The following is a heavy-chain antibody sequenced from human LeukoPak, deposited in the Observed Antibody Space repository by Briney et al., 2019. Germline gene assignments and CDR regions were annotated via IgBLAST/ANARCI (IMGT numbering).Heavy chain of an antibody. J-gene: IGHJ4*02. CDR1: GASISSSNW. D-gene: IGHD3-16*01. V-gene: IGHV4-4*02. Sequence: SETLSLTCAVSGASISSSNWWSWVRQPPGKGLEWIGEIYHSGSTNYNPSLKSRVTISVDKSKNQFSLKLSSVTAADTAVYYCARGEFDGGVYFDYWGQGTLVTVSS. CDR3: ARGEFDGGVYFDY. CDR2: IYHSGST.